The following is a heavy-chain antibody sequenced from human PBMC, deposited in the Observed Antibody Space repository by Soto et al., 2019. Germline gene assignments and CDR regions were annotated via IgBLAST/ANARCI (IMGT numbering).Heavy chain of an antibody. J-gene: IGHJ4*02. V-gene: IGHV1-8*01. CDR1: GYTFTSYD. CDR2: MNPNSGNT. Sequence: QVQLVQSGAEVKKPGASVKVSCKASGYTFTSYDINWVRQATGQGLEWMGWMNPNSGNTGYAQKFQGRVTMTRNTSISTAYMELSSLRSEDXAVXYCARGXVXXXXNXSSTSCYSDFDYWGQGTLVTVSS. D-gene: IGHD2-2*01. CDR3: ARGXVXXXXNXSSTSCYSDFDY.